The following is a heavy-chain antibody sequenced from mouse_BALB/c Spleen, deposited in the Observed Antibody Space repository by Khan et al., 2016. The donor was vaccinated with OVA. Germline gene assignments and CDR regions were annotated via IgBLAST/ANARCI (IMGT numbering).Heavy chain of an antibody. J-gene: IGHJ1*01. V-gene: IGHV9-3-1*01. D-gene: IGHD2-14*01. CDR3: ARKNYRYDRYFDV. CDR1: GSTFTNYG. CDR2: INTYTGEP. Sequence: QIQLVQSGPELKKPGETVKISCKASGSTFTNYGMSWVKQAPGKGLKWMGWINTYTGEPTYADAFKGRFAFSLETSASTPYLQINNLKNEDTATYFCARKNYRYDRYFDVWGAGTTVTVSS.